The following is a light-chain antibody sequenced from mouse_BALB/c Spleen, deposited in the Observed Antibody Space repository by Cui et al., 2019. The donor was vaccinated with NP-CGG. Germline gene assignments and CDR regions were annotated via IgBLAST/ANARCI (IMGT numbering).Light chain of an antibody. CDR1: TGTVTTSNY. CDR2: GTN. J-gene: IGLJ1*01. CDR3: ALWYSNHWV. Sequence: QAAVTQESALTTSPGETVTLTCRSSTGTVTTSNYANWVQEKPDHLFTGLMGGTNNRAPGVPARFSGSLIGAKAALTITGAQTEDEAIYFCALWYSNHWVFGGGTKLTVL. V-gene: IGLV1*01.